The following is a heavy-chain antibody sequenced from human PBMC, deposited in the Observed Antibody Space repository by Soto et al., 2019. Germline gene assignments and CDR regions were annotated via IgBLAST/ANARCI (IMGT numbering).Heavy chain of an antibody. D-gene: IGHD3-16*01. CDR2: IHSSGST. Sequence: QVQLQQWGGGLLKPSETLSLTCGLHRGSFSYFHWSWIRQPPGKGLEWIGEIHSSGSTNYNTSLRSRVTMAIETSAMQFSLTLYSVTAADTAVYYCARGGGNTASTNDFWGQGALVTVSS. J-gene: IGHJ4*02. CDR1: RGSFSYFH. V-gene: IGHV4-34*01. CDR3: ARGGGNTASTNDF.